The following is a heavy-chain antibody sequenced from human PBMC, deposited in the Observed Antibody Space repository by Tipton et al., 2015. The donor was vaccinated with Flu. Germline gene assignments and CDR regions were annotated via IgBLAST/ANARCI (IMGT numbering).Heavy chain of an antibody. J-gene: IGHJ4*02. Sequence: QLVQSGAEVKEPGASVKVSCKTSGYTFPIYDLCWVRQAPGQGLEWMGWITVYNGKTTYAQKFQDRVTMTTDTSTSTAYLEVRSLRSDDTAIYYCARGKERFLEWSRPHSFDSWGQGTLVTVSS. V-gene: IGHV1-18*01. D-gene: IGHD3-3*01. CDR3: ARGKERFLEWSRPHSFDS. CDR1: GYTFPIYD. CDR2: ITVYNGKT.